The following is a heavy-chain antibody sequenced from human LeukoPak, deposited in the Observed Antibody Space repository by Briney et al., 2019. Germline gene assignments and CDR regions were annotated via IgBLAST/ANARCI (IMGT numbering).Heavy chain of an antibody. CDR2: ISAYNGNT. Sequence: ASVKVSCKASGYTFTSYGISWVRQAPGQGLEWMGWISAYNGNTNYAQKFQGRVTITADKSTSTAYMELSSLRSEDTAVYYCARASYGDYGYWGQGTLVTVSS. D-gene: IGHD4-17*01. CDR3: ARASYGDYGY. CDR1: GYTFTSYG. J-gene: IGHJ4*02. V-gene: IGHV1-18*01.